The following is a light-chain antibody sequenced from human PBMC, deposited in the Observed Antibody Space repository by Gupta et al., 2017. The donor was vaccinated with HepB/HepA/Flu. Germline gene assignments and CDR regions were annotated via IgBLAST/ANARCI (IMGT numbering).Light chain of an antibody. CDR3: QQYHSSPYT. J-gene: IGKJ2*01. CDR2: AAS. Sequence: VLTQSPHTLSLSPGESVTLSCRASQSVTSKYVAWYQQRRGRAPRLLIFAASRRATGISDRFTGGGSGTDFSLTINRLDPEDFAMYFCQQYHSSPYTFGQGTNVAMK. CDR1: QSVTSKY. V-gene: IGKV3-20*01.